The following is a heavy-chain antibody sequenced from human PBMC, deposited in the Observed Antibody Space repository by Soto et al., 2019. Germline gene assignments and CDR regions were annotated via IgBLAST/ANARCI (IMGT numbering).Heavy chain of an antibody. CDR3: ASGVLRYFDWFIPGGHYGMDV. Sequence: EVQLVESGGGLVQPGGSLRISCAASGFTFSSYEMNWVRQAPGKGREWVSYISSSGSTIYYADSVKGRFTISRDNAKNSLYLQMNSLRAEDTAVYYCASGVLRYFDWFIPGGHYGMDVWGQGTTVTVSS. J-gene: IGHJ6*02. D-gene: IGHD3-9*01. CDR1: GFTFSSYE. V-gene: IGHV3-48*03. CDR2: ISSSGSTI.